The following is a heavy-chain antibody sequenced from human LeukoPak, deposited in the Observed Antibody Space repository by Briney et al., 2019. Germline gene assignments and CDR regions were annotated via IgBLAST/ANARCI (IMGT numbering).Heavy chain of an antibody. J-gene: IGHJ5*02. CDR3: ARVYDSGIYGWFVP. Sequence: PSDTLSLTCIAAGYSISSYSMIWIRQPPGQGLEWIGHITPNGSTNYNHTLRSRVTISVDTSKKQFYLQRNSVAAEDTTGYYCARVYDSGIYGWFVPWGQGTLVTVSS. CDR1: GYSISSYS. D-gene: IGHD3-10*01. CDR2: ITPNGST. V-gene: IGHV4-59*07.